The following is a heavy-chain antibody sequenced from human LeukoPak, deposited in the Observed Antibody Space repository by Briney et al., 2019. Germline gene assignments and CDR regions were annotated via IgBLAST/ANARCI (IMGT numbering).Heavy chain of an antibody. V-gene: IGHV3-9*01. J-gene: IGHJ5*02. CDR2: ISWNSASV. D-gene: IGHD6-13*01. CDR1: GFTFDDYG. CDR3: AKDYGYSSSWYDH. Sequence: AGGSLRLSCEASGFTFDDYGMHWVRQAPGKGLEWVSTISWNSASVGYVDSVKGRFTISRDNAKKTLYLQMNSLRPEDTALYYCAKDYGYSSSWYDHWGQGTLVTVSS.